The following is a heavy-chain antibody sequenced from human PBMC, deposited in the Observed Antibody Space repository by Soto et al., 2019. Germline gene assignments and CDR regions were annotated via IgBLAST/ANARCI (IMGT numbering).Heavy chain of an antibody. CDR2: IYPGDSDT. CDR3: ARRIAAAGQYYYYYGMDV. CDR1: GYIFTSYW. D-gene: IGHD6-13*01. Sequence: PGESLKISCKGSGYIFTSYWIGWGLQRPGKGLEWMGIIYPGDSDTRYSPSFQGQVTISADKSISTAYLQWSSLKASDTAMYYCARRIAAAGQYYYYYGMDVWGQGTTVTVSS. V-gene: IGHV5-51*01. J-gene: IGHJ6*02.